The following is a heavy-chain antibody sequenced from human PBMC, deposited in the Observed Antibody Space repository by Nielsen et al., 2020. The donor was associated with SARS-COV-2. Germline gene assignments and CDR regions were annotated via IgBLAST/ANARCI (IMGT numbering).Heavy chain of an antibody. CDR2: ISSGSSYI. V-gene: IGHV3-21*01. CDR1: GFTFSTYS. J-gene: IGHJ4*02. D-gene: IGHD1-26*01. Sequence: GESLKISCAASGFTFSTYSMNWVRQAPGKGLEWVSYISSGSSYIYYADSVKGRFTISRDNSKNTLYLQMSSLRAEDTAVYYCVKDQLSGLLWGQGTLVTVSS. CDR3: VKDQLSGLL.